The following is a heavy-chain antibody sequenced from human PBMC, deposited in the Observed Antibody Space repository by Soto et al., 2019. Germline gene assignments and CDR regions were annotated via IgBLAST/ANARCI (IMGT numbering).Heavy chain of an antibody. CDR3: ARMIGMDCSGGSCYYDY. V-gene: IGHV2-70*11. CDR1: GFSLSTSGMC. Sequence: SGPTLVKPTQTLTLTCTFSGFSLSTSGMCVSWIRQPPGKALEWLARIDWVDDKYYSTSLKTRLTISKDTSKNQVVLTMTNMDPVDTATYYCARMIGMDCSGGSCYYDYWGQGTLVTVSS. CDR2: IDWVDDK. D-gene: IGHD2-15*01. J-gene: IGHJ4*02.